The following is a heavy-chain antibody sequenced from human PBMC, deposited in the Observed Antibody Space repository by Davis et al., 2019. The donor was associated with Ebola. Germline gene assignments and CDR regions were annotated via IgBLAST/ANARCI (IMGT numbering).Heavy chain of an antibody. V-gene: IGHV1-18*01. J-gene: IGHJ4*02. CDR2: ISAYNGNT. CDR1: GYTLTSYG. Sequence: SVPVSCKASGYTLTSYGISWVRQAPGQGLEWMGWISAYNGNTNYAQKLQGRVTMTRNTSTSTVYMELSSLRSEDTAVYYCARAGPYSGYDYVFGYYFDYWGQGTLVTVSS. D-gene: IGHD5-12*01. CDR3: ARAGPYSGYDYVFGYYFDY.